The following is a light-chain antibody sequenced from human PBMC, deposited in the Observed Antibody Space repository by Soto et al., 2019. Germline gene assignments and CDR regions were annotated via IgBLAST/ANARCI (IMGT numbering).Light chain of an antibody. Sequence: EIVLTQSPATLSLSPGERATLSCRASQSVSTYLGWYQEKPGQPPRLLTSEASNRATGIPARFSGSGSGTDFTLTISSLEPEEFAVYFCHQRYSWPHTFGQGTKLEI. CDR3: HQRYSWPHT. V-gene: IGKV3-11*01. CDR2: EAS. J-gene: IGKJ2*01. CDR1: QSVSTY.